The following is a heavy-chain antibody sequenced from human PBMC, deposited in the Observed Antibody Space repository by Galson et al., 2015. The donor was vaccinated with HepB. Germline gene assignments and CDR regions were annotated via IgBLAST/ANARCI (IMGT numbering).Heavy chain of an antibody. Sequence: QSGAEVKRPGESLKISCQGSGYSFDYYWIAWVRQMPGKGLEWMGIIYPGESETRFGPSFQGQVSFSVDRSTSTAYLHWNSLKASDTAIYYCARLVDGYKDYWGQGTLVTVSP. CDR2: IYPGESET. J-gene: IGHJ4*02. CDR1: GYSFDYYW. CDR3: ARLVDGYKDY. V-gene: IGHV5-51*01. D-gene: IGHD5-24*01.